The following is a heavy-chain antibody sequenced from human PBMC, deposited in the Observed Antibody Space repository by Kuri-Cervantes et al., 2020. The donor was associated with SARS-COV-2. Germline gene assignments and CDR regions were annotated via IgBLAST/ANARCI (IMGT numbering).Heavy chain of an antibody. CDR2: IWYDGSNK. CDR1: GFTFSSYG. J-gene: IGHJ6*02. V-gene: IGHV3-33*01. D-gene: IGHD4-23*01. CDR3: ARDPPHGTDYGGSMDV. Sequence: GGSLRLSCAASGFTFSSYGMHWVRQAPGKGLEWVAVIWYDGSNKYYADSVKGRLTISRDNSKNTLYLQMNSLRAEDTAVYYCARDPPHGTDYGGSMDVWGQGTTVTVSS.